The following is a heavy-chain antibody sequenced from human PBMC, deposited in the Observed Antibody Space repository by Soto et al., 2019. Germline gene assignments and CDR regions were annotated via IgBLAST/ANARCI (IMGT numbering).Heavy chain of an antibody. Sequence: HGESLKISCKGSGYSFTSYWIGWVRQMPGKGLEWMGIIYPGDSDTRYSPSFQGQVTISADKSISTAYLQWSSLKASDTAMYYCARPVRSSGWVGYFDYWGQGTLVTVSS. D-gene: IGHD6-19*01. CDR1: GYSFTSYW. CDR2: IYPGDSDT. V-gene: IGHV5-51*01. CDR3: ARPVRSSGWVGYFDY. J-gene: IGHJ4*02.